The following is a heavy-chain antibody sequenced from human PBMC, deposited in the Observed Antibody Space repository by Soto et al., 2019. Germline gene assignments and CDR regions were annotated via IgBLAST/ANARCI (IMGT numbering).Heavy chain of an antibody. CDR1: GFTFSSYA. D-gene: IGHD5-18*01. Sequence: GGSLRLSCAASGFTFSSYAMSWVRQAPGKGLEWVSAISGSGGSTYYADSVKGRFTISRDNSKNTLYLQMNSLRAEDTAVYYCANNAAMALGYYYGVDVWGQGTTVTVSS. J-gene: IGHJ6*02. V-gene: IGHV3-23*01. CDR2: ISGSGGST. CDR3: ANNAAMALGYYYGVDV.